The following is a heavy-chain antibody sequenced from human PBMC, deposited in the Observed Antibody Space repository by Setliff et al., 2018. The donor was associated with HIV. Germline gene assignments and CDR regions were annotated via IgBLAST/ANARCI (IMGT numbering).Heavy chain of an antibody. J-gene: IGHJ2*01. Sequence: SETLSLTCTVSGGNITGHYWNRIRQSPGKRLEWIGFISYSGNTLYNPTLKSRVTISLQTSKMQFSLKLSSVTAADTAVYYCARGVGEYYNFWSGYPAWYFDLWGRGTLVTVSS. CDR2: ISYSGNT. CDR1: GGNITGHY. D-gene: IGHD3-3*01. CDR3: ARGVGEYYNFWSGYPAWYFDL. V-gene: IGHV4-59*11.